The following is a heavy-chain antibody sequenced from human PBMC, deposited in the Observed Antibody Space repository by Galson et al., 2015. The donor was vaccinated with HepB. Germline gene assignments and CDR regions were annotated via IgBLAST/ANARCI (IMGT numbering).Heavy chain of an antibody. J-gene: IGHJ4*02. D-gene: IGHD3-3*01. V-gene: IGHV3-23*01. CDR2: ISGSGGNT. Sequence: SLRLSCAASGFTFSSYAMSWVRQAPGKGLEWVSAISGSGGNTYYADSVKGRFTISRDNSKNTLYLQMNSLRAEDTAVYYCAKTIPAYYDFWSGYYTSVGLFDYWGQGTLVTVSS. CDR1: GFTFSSYA. CDR3: AKTIPAYYDFWSGYYTSVGLFDY.